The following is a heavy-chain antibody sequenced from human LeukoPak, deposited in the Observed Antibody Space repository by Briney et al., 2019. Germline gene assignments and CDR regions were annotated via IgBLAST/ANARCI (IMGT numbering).Heavy chain of an antibody. V-gene: IGHV3-30*02. D-gene: IGHD3-3*01. CDR1: GFTFNMYA. Sequence: SGGSLRLSCAASGFTFNMYAMHWVRQAPGKGLEWVAFIRYDASGTYYADSVKGRLTISRDNSKNRLYLQMSSLRPEDTAVYYCARFDYSSGCYPLDHWGHGTLVTVSS. J-gene: IGHJ4*01. CDR3: ARFDYSSGCYPLDH. CDR2: IRYDASGT.